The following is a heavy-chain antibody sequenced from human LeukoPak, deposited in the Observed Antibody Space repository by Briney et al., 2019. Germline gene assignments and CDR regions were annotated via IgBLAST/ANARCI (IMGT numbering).Heavy chain of an antibody. CDR2: IYPGDSDT. Sequence: GESLKISFKASGYSFTTYWIGWVRQMPGKGLEWMGIIYPGDSDTRYSPSFQGQVTISVDKSISTAYLQWTSLKASDTAMYYCARRPTGRNYYFDYWGQGALVTVSS. CDR1: GYSFTTYW. V-gene: IGHV5-51*01. D-gene: IGHD1-1*01. J-gene: IGHJ4*02. CDR3: ARRPTGRNYYFDY.